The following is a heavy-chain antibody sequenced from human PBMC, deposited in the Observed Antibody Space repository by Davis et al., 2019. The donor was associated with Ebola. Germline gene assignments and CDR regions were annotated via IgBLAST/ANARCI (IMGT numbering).Heavy chain of an antibody. CDR1: GYTFTSYS. Sequence: ASVKVSCKASGYTFTSYSISWVRQAPGQGLEWLGWISAYNGNTNYAQKLQGRITMTTDTSTSTAYMELRSLRSDDTAVYYCARDTPSIAALFEYYYYGMDVWGKGTTVTVSS. D-gene: IGHD6-6*01. CDR2: ISAYNGNT. V-gene: IGHV1-18*01. CDR3: ARDTPSIAALFEYYYYGMDV. J-gene: IGHJ6*04.